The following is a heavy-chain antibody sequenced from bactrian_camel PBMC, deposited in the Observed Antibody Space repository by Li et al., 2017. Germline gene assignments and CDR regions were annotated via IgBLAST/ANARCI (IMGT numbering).Heavy chain of an antibody. CDR1: GFTLTNYW. CDR2: SSSGALSL. V-gene: IGHV3S25*01. J-gene: IGHJ4*01. Sequence: QLVESGGGLVQPGGSLRLSCAASGFTLTNYWMHWVRQGPGKGLEWVSSSSSGALSLVYADSVKGRFTISRDNAKNTVYLLMNSLKPEDTAVYYCVKPNPDARGGFDHWGQGTQVTVS. CDR3: VKPNPDARGGFDH. D-gene: IGHD1*01.